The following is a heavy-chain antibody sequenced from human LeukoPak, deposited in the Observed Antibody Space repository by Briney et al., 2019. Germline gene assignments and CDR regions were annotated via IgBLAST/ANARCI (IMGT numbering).Heavy chain of an antibody. CDR1: GGSISSANYY. Sequence: SETLSLTCTVSGGSISSANYYWSWIRQHPGKGLEWIGYMSNSGTTSNNPSLKSRVIISVDTSKNQFSLKLYSVTAADTAVYYCAKLTTSWGQGTLVTVSS. V-gene: IGHV4-31*03. D-gene: IGHD4-11*01. CDR2: MSNSGTT. CDR3: AKLTTS. J-gene: IGHJ4*02.